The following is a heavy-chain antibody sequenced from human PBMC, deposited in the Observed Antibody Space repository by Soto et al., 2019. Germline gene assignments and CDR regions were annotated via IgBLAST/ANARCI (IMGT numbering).Heavy chain of an antibody. Sequence: SETLSLPFTFSGASVSSRSYDWSWIRKPPGKGLEWIGFVYYSGGTNYNPSLKSRVAISIDTPKNQLSLKLRSVTAADTAVYYCARGPSFTMIEVVQAPYYYYAMDVWGQGNTVTVSS. J-gene: IGHJ6*02. V-gene: IGHV4-61*01. D-gene: IGHD3-22*01. CDR1: GASVSSRSYD. CDR3: ARGPSFTMIEVVQAPYYYYAMDV. CDR2: VYYSGGT.